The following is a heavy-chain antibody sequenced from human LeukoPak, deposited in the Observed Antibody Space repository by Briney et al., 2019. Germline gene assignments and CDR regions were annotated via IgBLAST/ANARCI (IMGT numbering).Heavy chain of an antibody. J-gene: IGHJ4*01. V-gene: IGHV3-48*01. CDR2: ICTRRGAI. CDR1: GFTFSTYN. CDR3: ARTTGVF. Sequence: PGGSLRLSCSASGFTFSTYNMNWVRQAPGKGLEWVSFICTRRGAIYYAASGKGRFTISRDISKNTLYLQMNSLRAEDTAVYYCARTTGVFWGRGTLVTVSS. D-gene: IGHD7-27*01.